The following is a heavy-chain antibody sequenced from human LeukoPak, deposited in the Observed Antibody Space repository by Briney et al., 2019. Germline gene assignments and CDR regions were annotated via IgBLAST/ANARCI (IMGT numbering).Heavy chain of an antibody. V-gene: IGHV4-31*03. CDR3: AREADYGDYRRFDY. D-gene: IGHD4-17*01. CDR1: GGSISGGGYY. J-gene: IGHJ4*02. Sequence: SETLSLTCTVSGGSISGGGYYWNWIRQHPGKGLEWIGSIYYSGNTYYNPSLKSRVTISVDTSNNEFSLKLSSVTAADTAVYYCAREADYGDYRRFDYWGQGTLVTVSS. CDR2: IYYSGNT.